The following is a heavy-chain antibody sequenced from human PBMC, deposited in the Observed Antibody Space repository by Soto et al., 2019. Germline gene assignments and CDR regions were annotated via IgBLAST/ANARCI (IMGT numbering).Heavy chain of an antibody. CDR1: VGTFSSYA. J-gene: IGHJ5*02. CDR3: AREGVAPGWFDP. Sequence: QVQLVQSGAEVKKPGSSVKVSCKASVGTFSSYAISWVRQAPGQGLEWMGGILPIFGTANYAQKFQGRVTITADESTSTAYRELSRLRSEDTAVYYCAREGVAPGWFDPWGQGTLVTVSS. D-gene: IGHD2-15*01. CDR2: ILPIFGTA. V-gene: IGHV1-69*12.